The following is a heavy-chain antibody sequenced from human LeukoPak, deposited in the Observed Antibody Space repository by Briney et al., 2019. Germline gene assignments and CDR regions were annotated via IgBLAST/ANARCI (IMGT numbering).Heavy chain of an antibody. CDR2: LYDTGMT. Sequence: SETLSLTCTVSGGSISVYHWSWIRQPPGKGLEWIGYLYDTGMTYYSPSLKSRVTISVDTSNNQISLKLTSVTAADTAIYFCAKEGMGSEATTADGAFDIWGQGTTVTVSS. CDR1: GGSISVYH. CDR3: AKEGMGSEATTADGAFDI. J-gene: IGHJ3*02. D-gene: IGHD1-26*01. V-gene: IGHV4-4*08.